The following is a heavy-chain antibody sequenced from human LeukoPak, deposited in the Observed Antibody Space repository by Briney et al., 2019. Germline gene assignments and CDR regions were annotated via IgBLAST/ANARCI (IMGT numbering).Heavy chain of an antibody. D-gene: IGHD6-19*01. V-gene: IGHV1-69*13. CDR2: IIPIFGTA. CDR1: GGTFSSYA. J-gene: IGHJ4*02. Sequence: SVKVSCRASGGTFSSYAISWVRQAPGQGLEWMGGIIPIFGTANYAQKFQGRVTITADESTSTAYMELSSLRSEDTAVYYCARSSSGWYYFDYWGQGTLVTVSS. CDR3: ARSSSGWYYFDY.